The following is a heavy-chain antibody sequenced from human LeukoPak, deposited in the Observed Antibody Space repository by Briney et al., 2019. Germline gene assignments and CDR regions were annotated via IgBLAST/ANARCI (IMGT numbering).Heavy chain of an antibody. V-gene: IGHV3-21*01. CDR2: ISSSSTYI. CDR1: GFTFTNYY. D-gene: IGHD2-2*01. CDR3: ARKEPAATHFDY. J-gene: IGHJ4*02. Sequence: GGSLRLSCAASGFTFTNYYMNWVRRAPGKGLEWVSSISSSSTYIYYAASVKGRFTISRDNAKNSLYLQMNSLRAEDTAVYYCARKEPAATHFDYWAEGTLVTVSS.